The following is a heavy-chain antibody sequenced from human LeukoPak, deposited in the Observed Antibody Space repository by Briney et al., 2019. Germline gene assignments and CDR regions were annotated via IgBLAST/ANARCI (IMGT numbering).Heavy chain of an antibody. CDR3: AREGYDSSGPDAFDI. CDR1: GFTFSSYS. Sequence: GSLRLSCAASGFTFSSYSMNWVRQAPGKGLEWVSYISSSSSTIYSADSVKGRLTISRDNAKNSLYLQMNSLRAEDTAVYYCAREGYDSSGPDAFDIWGQGTMVTVSS. V-gene: IGHV3-48*01. J-gene: IGHJ3*02. D-gene: IGHD3-22*01. CDR2: ISSSSSTI.